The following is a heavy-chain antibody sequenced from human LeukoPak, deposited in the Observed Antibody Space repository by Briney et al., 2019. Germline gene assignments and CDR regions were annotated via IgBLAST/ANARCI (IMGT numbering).Heavy chain of an antibody. CDR2: ITGGDVFI. D-gene: IGHD3-16*01. CDR3: AREGDLMGATMDS. J-gene: IGHJ5*01. V-gene: IGHV3-21*01. Sequence: GGSLRLSCATSGFTFSSYTFDWVRQAPGKGLEWVSSITGGDVFIYQADSVKGRFTVSRDNAKNTLYLQMNRLRAEDTAVYYCAREGDLMGATMDSWGQGTLVIVSS. CDR1: GFTFSSYT.